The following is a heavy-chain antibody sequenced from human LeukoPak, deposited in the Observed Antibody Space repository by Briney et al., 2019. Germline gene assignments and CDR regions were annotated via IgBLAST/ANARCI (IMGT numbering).Heavy chain of an antibody. CDR3: ARDRNPYYDGSGYGYC. D-gene: IGHD3-22*01. Sequence: ASVKVSCKASGYTFSSYGISWVRQAPGQGLEWMAVISAYNGKTNYAQKLRGRVTMTTDTSTSTAYMELRSLRSDDTAIYYCARDRNPYYDGSGYGYCWGQGTLVTVSS. V-gene: IGHV1-18*01. J-gene: IGHJ4*02. CDR2: ISAYNGKT. CDR1: GYTFSSYG.